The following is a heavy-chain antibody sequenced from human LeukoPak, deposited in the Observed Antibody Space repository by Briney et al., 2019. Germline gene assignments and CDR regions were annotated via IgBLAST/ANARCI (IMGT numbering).Heavy chain of an antibody. D-gene: IGHD6-13*01. CDR3: ARSIAAAGTDYYYYMDV. J-gene: IGHJ6*03. V-gene: IGHV1-46*01. Sequence: GASVKVSCKASGYTFTSYYMHWVRQAPGHGLEWMGIINPSGGSTSYAQKFQGRVTMTRDMSTSTVYMELSSLRSEDTAVYYCARSIAAAGTDYYYYMDVWGKGTTVTVSS. CDR2: INPSGGST. CDR1: GYTFTSYY.